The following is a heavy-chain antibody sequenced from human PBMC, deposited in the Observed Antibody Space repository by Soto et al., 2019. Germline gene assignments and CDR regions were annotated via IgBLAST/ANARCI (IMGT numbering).Heavy chain of an antibody. CDR2: IKTDGSST. J-gene: IGHJ5*02. Sequence: GGSPRLSCAASGFTFSSDWMQWVRQAPGKGLVWVSRIKTDGSSTNYADSVKGRFTISRDNGKNTLYLEMNSLRVEDTAVYYCARETLDPWGQGTLVTVSS. CDR1: GFTFSSDW. V-gene: IGHV3-74*01. CDR3: ARETLDP.